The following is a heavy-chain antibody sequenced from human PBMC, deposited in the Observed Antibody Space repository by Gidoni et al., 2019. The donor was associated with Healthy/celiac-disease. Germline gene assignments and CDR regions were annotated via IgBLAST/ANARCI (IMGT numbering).Heavy chain of an antibody. D-gene: IGHD3-22*01. CDR2: INPNSGGT. CDR1: GYTFTGYY. V-gene: IGHV1-2*02. J-gene: IGHJ4*02. Sequence: QVQLVQSGAEVKKPGASVKVSCKASGYTFTGYYMHWVRQAPGQVLEWMGWINPNSGGTNYAQKFQGRVTMTRDTSISTAYMELSRLRSDDTAVYYCARAPYYYDSSGYYLMIYWGQGTLVTVSS. CDR3: ARAPYYYDSSGYYLMIY.